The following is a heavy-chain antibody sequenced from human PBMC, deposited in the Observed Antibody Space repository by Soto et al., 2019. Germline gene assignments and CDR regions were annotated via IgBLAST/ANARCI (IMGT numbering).Heavy chain of an antibody. CDR3: AGGVAARPGDY. CDR1: GFTFSSYW. D-gene: IGHD6-6*01. Sequence: GGSLRLSCAASGFTFSSYWMHWVRQAPGKGLVWVSRINSDGRSTSYADSVKGRFTISRDNAEDTLYLQMNSLRADDTAVYYCAGGVAARPGDYWGQGTLVTVSS. J-gene: IGHJ4*02. CDR2: INSDGRST. V-gene: IGHV3-74*01.